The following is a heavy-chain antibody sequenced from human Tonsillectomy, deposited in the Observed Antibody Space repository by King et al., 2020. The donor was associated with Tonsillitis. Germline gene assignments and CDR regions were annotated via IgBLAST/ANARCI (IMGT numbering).Heavy chain of an antibody. CDR1: GGSISSSNW. D-gene: IGHD3-10*01. J-gene: IGHJ4*02. V-gene: IGHV4-4*02. CDR3: ERSGGDYYGSGSHYNFFDY. CDR2: IHHSGST. Sequence: VQLQESGPGLVKPSGTLSLTCAVSGGSISSSNWWNWVRQPPGKGLEWIGEIHHSGSTNYNPSLKSRVTISVDKSKNRFSLKLSSVTAADTAVYYCERSGGDYYGSGSHYNFFDYWGQGTLVTVSS.